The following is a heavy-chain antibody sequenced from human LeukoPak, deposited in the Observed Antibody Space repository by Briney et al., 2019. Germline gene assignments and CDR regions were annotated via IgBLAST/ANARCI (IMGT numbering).Heavy chain of an antibody. J-gene: IGHJ6*03. CDR3: ARVNQLHHSAVVTAKDYYYYYMDV. D-gene: IGHD2-21*02. V-gene: IGHV1-18*01. CDR1: GYTFTSYG. CDR2: ISAYNGNT. Sequence: ASVKVSCKASGYTFTSYGISWVRQAPGQGLEWMGWISAYNGNTNYAQKLQGRVTMTTDTSTSTAYMELRSLRSDDTAVYYCARVNQLHHSAVVTAKDYYYYYMDVWGKGTTVTVSS.